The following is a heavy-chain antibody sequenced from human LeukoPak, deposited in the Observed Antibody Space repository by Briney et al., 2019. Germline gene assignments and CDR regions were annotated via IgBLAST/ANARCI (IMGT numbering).Heavy chain of an antibody. J-gene: IGHJ4*02. V-gene: IGHV3-30-3*01. D-gene: IGHD3-22*01. CDR3: ARDTGVNMI. CDR1: GFAFSTYT. Sequence: GGSLRLSCAASGFAFSTYTMHWVRQAPGKGLEWVAVISIGGNIKYYADSVKGRFTISRDNSKNTLYLQMNSLRPEDTAVYYCARDTGVNMIWGQGTLVTVSS. CDR2: ISIGGNIK.